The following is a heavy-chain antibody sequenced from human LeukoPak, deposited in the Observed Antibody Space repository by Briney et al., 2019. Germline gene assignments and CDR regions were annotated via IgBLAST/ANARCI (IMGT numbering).Heavy chain of an antibody. V-gene: IGHV3-30*02. Sequence: PGGSLRLSCAASGFTFSGYGMHWVRQAPGKWLEWVAFIRYDGSNKYYADSVKGRFTISRDNSKNTQYLQMNSLRAEDTAVYYCAKPGDIVVVPAASHFDYWSQGTLVTVSS. CDR2: IRYDGSNK. CDR3: AKPGDIVVVPAASHFDY. J-gene: IGHJ4*02. D-gene: IGHD2-2*01. CDR1: GFTFSGYG.